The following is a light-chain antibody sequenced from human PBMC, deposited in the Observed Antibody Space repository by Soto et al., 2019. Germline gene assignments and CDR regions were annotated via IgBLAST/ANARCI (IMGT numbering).Light chain of an antibody. V-gene: IGKV3-15*01. CDR1: QSVGYN. Sequence: EIVMTQSPATLSVSPGERATLSCRASQSVGYNLAWYQQKPGQAPRLLIYAASTRATGIPARFSGSGSGTDFTLTISRLDPEDFAVYYCQQYGTSLTLGGGTKVDIK. J-gene: IGKJ4*01. CDR2: AAS. CDR3: QQYGTSLT.